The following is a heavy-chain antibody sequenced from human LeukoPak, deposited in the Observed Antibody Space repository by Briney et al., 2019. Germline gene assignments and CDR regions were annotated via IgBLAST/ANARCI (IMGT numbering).Heavy chain of an antibody. CDR3: ARVNGYFDL. CDR1: GGSFSGYY. J-gene: IGHJ2*01. CDR2: INHSGST. Sequence: SETLTLTCAVYGGSFSGYYWSWIRQPPGKGLEWIGEINHSGSTNYNPSLKSRVTISVDRSKNQFSLKLSSVTAADTAVYYCARVNGYFDLWGRGTLVTVSS. V-gene: IGHV4-34*01.